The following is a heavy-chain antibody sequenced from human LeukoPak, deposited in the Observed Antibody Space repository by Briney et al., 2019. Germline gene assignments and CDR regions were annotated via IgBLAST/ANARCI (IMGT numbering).Heavy chain of an antibody. J-gene: IGHJ5*02. CDR3: ERRGQKGAYYYDSSGTNWFDP. Sequence: SETLSLTCAVCGGSFSGYYWSWIRQRPGKGLEWIGEINHSGSTNYNPSLKSRVTISVDTSKNQFTLKLSSVTAADTAVYYCERRGQKGAYYYDSSGTNWFDPWGQGTLVTVSS. D-gene: IGHD3-22*01. CDR1: GGSFSGYY. CDR2: INHSGST. V-gene: IGHV4-34*01.